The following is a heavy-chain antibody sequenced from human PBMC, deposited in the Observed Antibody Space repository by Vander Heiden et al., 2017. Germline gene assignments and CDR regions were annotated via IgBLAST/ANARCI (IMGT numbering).Heavy chain of an antibody. Sequence: EVQLVESGGGLVKPGGSLRLSCAASGFTFSNAWMSWVRQAPGKGLEWVGRIKSKTDGGTTDYAATVKGRFTISRDDSKNTLYLQMNSLKTEDTAVYYCTTRGNYDSSGYYQAYFDYWGQGTLVTVSS. V-gene: IGHV3-15*01. D-gene: IGHD3-22*01. J-gene: IGHJ4*02. CDR3: TTRGNYDSSGYYQAYFDY. CDR1: GFTFSNAW. CDR2: IKSKTDGGTT.